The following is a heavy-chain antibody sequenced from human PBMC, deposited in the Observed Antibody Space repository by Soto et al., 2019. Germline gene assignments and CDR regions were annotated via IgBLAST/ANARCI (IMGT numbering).Heavy chain of an antibody. D-gene: IGHD1-1*01. V-gene: IGHV3-23*01. Sequence: LRLSCAASGFTFSSYAMSWVRQAPGKGLEWVSAISGSGGSTYYADSVKGRFTISRDNSKNTLYLQMNSLRAEDTAVYYCAKFGMATTKRSPPYYIDYWGQGALVTVSS. J-gene: IGHJ4*02. CDR3: AKFGMATTKRSPPYYIDY. CDR2: ISGSGGST. CDR1: GFTFSSYA.